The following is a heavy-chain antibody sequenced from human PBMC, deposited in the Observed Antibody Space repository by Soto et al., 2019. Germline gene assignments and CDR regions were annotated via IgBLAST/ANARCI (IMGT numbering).Heavy chain of an antibody. J-gene: IGHJ3*02. Sequence: GGSLRLSCAASGFTFSSYGMHWVRQAPGKGLEWVAVISYDGSNKYYADSVKGRFTISRDNSKNTLYLQMNSLRAEDTAVYYCARGCDWYGHDAFDIWGQGTMVTVSS. CDR2: ISYDGSNK. V-gene: IGHV3-30*03. D-gene: IGHD4-17*01. CDR3: ARGCDWYGHDAFDI. CDR1: GFTFSSYG.